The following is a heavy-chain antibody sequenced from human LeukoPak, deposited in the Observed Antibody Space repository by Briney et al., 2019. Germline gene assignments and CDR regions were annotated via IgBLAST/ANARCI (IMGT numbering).Heavy chain of an antibody. Sequence: PSETLSLTCTVSGGSISSYYWSWIRQPPGKGLEWIGYIYYSGSTNYNPSLKSRVTISVDTSKNQFSLKLNSVTPEDTAVYYCARDRYNSGWYVGYYYYYMDVWGKGTTVTVSS. V-gene: IGHV4-59*12. CDR1: GGSISSYY. CDR2: IYYSGST. J-gene: IGHJ6*03. CDR3: ARDRYNSGWYVGYYYYYMDV. D-gene: IGHD6-19*01.